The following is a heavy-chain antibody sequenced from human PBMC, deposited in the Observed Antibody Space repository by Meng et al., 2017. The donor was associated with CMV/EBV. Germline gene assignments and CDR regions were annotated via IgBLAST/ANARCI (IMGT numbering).Heavy chain of an antibody. CDR1: GFTFNNAW. J-gene: IGHJ4*02. CDR3: TTRRDGCNPH. D-gene: IGHD5-24*01. V-gene: IGHV3-15*01. Sequence: GESLKISCAASGFTFNNAWMNWVRQAPGKGLEWVGRIRSKADGGTIDYAAPVKGRFTISRDDSKDTLYLQMNSLTTEDTAIYYCTTRRDGCNPHWGQGTLVTVSS. CDR2: IRSKADGGTI.